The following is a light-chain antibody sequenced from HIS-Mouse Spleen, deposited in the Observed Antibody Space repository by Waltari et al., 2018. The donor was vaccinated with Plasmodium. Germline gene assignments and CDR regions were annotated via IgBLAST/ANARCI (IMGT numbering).Light chain of an antibody. CDR2: VAS. J-gene: IGKJ2*01. Sequence: EIVLTQSPRPLSLSPGERATLSCRASQSVSSSYLAWYQQNPGQAPRLLIYVASSRATGMPDRFSGSGAGIEFTLTISRLETEDVAVYYCQQYGSSPYTFGQGTKLETK. CDR1: QSVSSSY. CDR3: QQYGSSPYT. V-gene: IGKV3-20*01.